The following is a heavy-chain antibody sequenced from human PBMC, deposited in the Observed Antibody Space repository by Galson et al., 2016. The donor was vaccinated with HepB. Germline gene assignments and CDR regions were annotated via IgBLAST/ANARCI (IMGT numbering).Heavy chain of an antibody. CDR2: ISAYNGDT. Sequence: SVKVSCKASGYTFTSYGISWVRQAPGQGLEWMGWISAYNGDTNYAQKVQGRITMTTDTSTRTAYMELRSLRSDDTAMYYCARDLYSGTYYFDLWGQGTLVTVSS. CDR3: ARDLYSGTYYFDL. D-gene: IGHD1-26*01. CDR1: GYTFTSYG. V-gene: IGHV1-18*01. J-gene: IGHJ4*02.